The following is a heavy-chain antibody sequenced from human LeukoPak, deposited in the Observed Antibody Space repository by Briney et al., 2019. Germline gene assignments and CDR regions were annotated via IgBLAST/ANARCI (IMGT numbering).Heavy chain of an antibody. CDR3: AREDYDSSGLKFDP. D-gene: IGHD3-22*01. V-gene: IGHV4-30-4*01. Sequence: SQTLSLTCTVSGGSISSGDYYWSWIRQPPGKGLEWIGYIYYSGSTYYNPSLKSRVAISVDTSKNQFSLKLSSATAADTAVYYCAREDYDSSGLKFDPWGQGTLVTVSS. CDR1: GGSISSGDYY. CDR2: IYYSGST. J-gene: IGHJ5*02.